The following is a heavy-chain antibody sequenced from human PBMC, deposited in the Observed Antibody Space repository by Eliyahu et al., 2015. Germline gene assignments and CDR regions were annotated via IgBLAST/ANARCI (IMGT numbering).Heavy chain of an antibody. V-gene: IGHV3-30*18. Sequence: QVQLVESGGGVVQPGRSLRLXCAASGFXFSSXGMPWVRQAPGKGLEWVAVISYDGSNKYYADSVKGRFTISRDNSKNTLYLQMNSLRAEDTAVYYCAKEEYNWNYPDYYGMDVWGQGTTVTVSS. CDR1: GFXFSSXG. J-gene: IGHJ6*02. CDR3: AKEEYNWNYPDYYGMDV. D-gene: IGHD1-7*01. CDR2: ISYDGSNK.